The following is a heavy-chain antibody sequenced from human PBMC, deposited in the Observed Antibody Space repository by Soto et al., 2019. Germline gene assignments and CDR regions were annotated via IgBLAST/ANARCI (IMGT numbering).Heavy chain of an antibody. CDR3: AKAGSYSCSSGRVDQ. CDR2: IFYSGAT. CDR1: GGSVSGSY. D-gene: IGHD4-4*01. Sequence: PWETLSLTCNVSGGSVSGSYWCWIRQSPGTGLEWSGYIFYSGATKYNPSLESRGSILVDSSKNAFSQNLTSVTPADTAAYYCAKAGSYSCSSGRVDQSGQGILVTVSS. J-gene: IGHJ4*02. V-gene: IGHV4-59*02.